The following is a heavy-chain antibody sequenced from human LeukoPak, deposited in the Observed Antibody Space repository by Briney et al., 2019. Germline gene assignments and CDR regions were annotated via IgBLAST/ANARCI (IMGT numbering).Heavy chain of an antibody. Sequence: SETLSLTCTVSGGSIISGSYYWSWIRQPAGKGLEWIGRIYTSGSTNYNPSLKSRVTISVDTSKNQFSLKLSSVTAADTAVYYCARDHYYDSSGHNYFDYWGQGTLVTVSS. CDR3: ARDHYYDSSGHNYFDY. V-gene: IGHV4-61*02. D-gene: IGHD3-22*01. CDR2: IYTSGST. CDR1: GGSIISGSYY. J-gene: IGHJ4*02.